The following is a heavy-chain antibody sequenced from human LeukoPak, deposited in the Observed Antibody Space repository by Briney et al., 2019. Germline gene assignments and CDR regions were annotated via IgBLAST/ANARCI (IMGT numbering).Heavy chain of an antibody. D-gene: IGHD3-10*01. CDR3: ARFNERVRGVIISLDY. Sequence: GGSLRLSCAASGFTFTTYAMSWVRQAPGKGLEWVAVIWYDGSNKYYADSVKGRFTISRDNSKNTLYLQMNSLRAEDTAVYYCARFNERVRGVIISLDYWGQGTLVTVSS. V-gene: IGHV3-33*08. CDR1: GFTFTTYA. J-gene: IGHJ4*02. CDR2: IWYDGSNK.